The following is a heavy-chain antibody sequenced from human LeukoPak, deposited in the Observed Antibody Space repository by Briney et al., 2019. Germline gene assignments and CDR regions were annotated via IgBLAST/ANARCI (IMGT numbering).Heavy chain of an antibody. J-gene: IGHJ4*02. Sequence: GGSLGLSCAASGFTFSSYEMNWVRQAPGKGLEWVSYISSSGSTIYYADSVKGRFTISRDNAKNSVFLQMNSLRVEDTAVYYCARSWLAVAGPEYWGQGTLVTVSS. CDR2: ISSSGSTI. CDR3: ARSWLAVAGPEY. CDR1: GFTFSSYE. D-gene: IGHD6-19*01. V-gene: IGHV3-48*03.